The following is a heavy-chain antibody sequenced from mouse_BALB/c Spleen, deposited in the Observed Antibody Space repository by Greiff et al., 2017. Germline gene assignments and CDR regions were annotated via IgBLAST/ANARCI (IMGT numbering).Heavy chain of an antibody. CDR3: ARRGGYYPFAY. J-gene: IGHJ3*01. V-gene: IGHV1S56*01. CDR1: GYTFTSYY. CDR2: IYPGNVNT. D-gene: IGHD2-3*01. Sequence: QVQLKQSGPELVKPGASVRISCKASGYTFTSYYIHWVKQRPGQGLEWIGWIYPGNVNTKYNEKFKGKATLTADKSSSTAYMQLSSLTSEDSAVYFCARRGGYYPFAYWGQGTLVTVSA.